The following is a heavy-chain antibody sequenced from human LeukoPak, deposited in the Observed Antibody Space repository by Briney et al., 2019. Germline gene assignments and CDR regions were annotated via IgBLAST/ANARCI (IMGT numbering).Heavy chain of an antibody. CDR2: ISGSGGGT. D-gene: IGHD1-26*01. CDR3: AKDLGRYRNNYFDY. Sequence: GGSLRLSCAASGFTLNSYAMSWVGQAPAKGLEWVATISGSGGGTYYADSVKGRFTISRDDSKNTLYLQMINLRAEDTAVYYCAKDLGRYRNNYFDYWGQGTLVTVSS. CDR1: GFTLNSYA. J-gene: IGHJ4*02. V-gene: IGHV3-23*01.